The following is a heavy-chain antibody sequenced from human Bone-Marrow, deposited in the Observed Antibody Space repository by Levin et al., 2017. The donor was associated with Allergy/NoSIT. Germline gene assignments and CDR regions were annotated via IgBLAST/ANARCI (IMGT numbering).Heavy chain of an antibody. CDR1: GFTFSSYA. CDR3: AKGLPHRSGWYWGGYDY. J-gene: IGHJ4*02. Sequence: GGSLRLSCVASGFTFSSYAMSWVRQAPGKGLEWVSGISSGGDSTYYADSVKGRFTISRDNSKNTLSLQMNSLRGDDTALYFCAKGLPHRSGWYWGGYDYWGQGALVTVSS. D-gene: IGHD6-19*01. V-gene: IGHV3-23*01. CDR2: ISSGGDST.